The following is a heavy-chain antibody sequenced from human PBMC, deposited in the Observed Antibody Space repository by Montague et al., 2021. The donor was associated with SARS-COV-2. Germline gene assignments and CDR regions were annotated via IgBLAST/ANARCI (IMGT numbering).Heavy chain of an antibody. CDR1: GGSISSSSYY. CDR3: ARVGGRQTGRFSGLDV. J-gene: IGHJ6*02. Sequence: SETLSLTCTVSGGSISSSSYYWVWIRQPPGKGLEWIGSIYYSGSTYYNPSLKSRVTISVDTSKNQFSLKLSSVTAADTAVYYCARVGGRQTGRFSGLDVWGQGTPVTVSS. D-gene: IGHD3-16*01. V-gene: IGHV4-39*07. CDR2: IYYSGST.